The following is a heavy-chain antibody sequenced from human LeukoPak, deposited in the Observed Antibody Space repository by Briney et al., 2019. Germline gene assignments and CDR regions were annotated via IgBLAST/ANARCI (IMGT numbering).Heavy chain of an antibody. J-gene: IGHJ4*02. CDR2: INQDGSEE. CDR1: GFTFSNYW. Sequence: GGALRLSCAASGFTFSNYWMSWVREAPGKGLDWVAHINQDGSEEHYMDSVKARFIISRDNAKNSLSLPMDSLRAEDAAVYYCVRDGGVSGYDLLDYWGQGTLVTVSS. CDR3: VRDGGVSGYDLLDY. V-gene: IGHV3-7*01. D-gene: IGHD5-12*01.